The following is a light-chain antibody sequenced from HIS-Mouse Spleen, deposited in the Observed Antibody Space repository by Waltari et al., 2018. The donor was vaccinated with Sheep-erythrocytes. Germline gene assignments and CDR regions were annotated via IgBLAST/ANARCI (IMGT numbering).Light chain of an antibody. CDR2: DVS. CDR1: SSDGGGYNY. CDR3: CSYAGSSTPWV. V-gene: IGLV2-11*01. Sequence: QSALTQPRSVSGSPGQSVTISCTATSSDGGGYNYVPWYQQHPGKAPKLMIYDVSKRPSGVSNRFSGSKSGNTASLTISGLQAEDEADYYCCSYAGSSTPWVFGGGTKLTVL. J-gene: IGLJ3*02.